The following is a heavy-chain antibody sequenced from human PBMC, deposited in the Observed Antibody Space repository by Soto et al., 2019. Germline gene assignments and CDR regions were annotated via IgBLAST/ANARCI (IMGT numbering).Heavy chain of an antibody. V-gene: IGHV1-3*01. Sequence: GASVKVSCKASWYTFTSYSMHLVRQAPRQRVEWMGWINAGNGNTKYSQKFQGRVTITRDTSASTAYMELSSLRSEDTAVYYCARPGNGSTSQGWFDPWGQGTLVTVSS. D-gene: IGHD2-2*01. CDR3: ARPGNGSTSQGWFDP. J-gene: IGHJ5*02. CDR1: WYTFTSYS. CDR2: INAGNGNT.